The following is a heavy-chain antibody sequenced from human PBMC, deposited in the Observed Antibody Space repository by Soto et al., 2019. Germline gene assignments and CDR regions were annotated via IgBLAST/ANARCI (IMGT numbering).Heavy chain of an antibody. CDR1: GGSISSSSYY. Sequence: SETLSLTCTVSGGSISSSSYYWGWIRQPPGKGLEWIGSIYYSGSTYYNPSLKSRVTISVDTSKNQFSLKLSSVTAADTAVYYCARHGYDFLDLGGGWLDPWGQGTLVTVSS. CDR2: IYYSGST. D-gene: IGHD3-3*01. CDR3: ARHGYDFLDLGGGWLDP. V-gene: IGHV4-39*01. J-gene: IGHJ5*02.